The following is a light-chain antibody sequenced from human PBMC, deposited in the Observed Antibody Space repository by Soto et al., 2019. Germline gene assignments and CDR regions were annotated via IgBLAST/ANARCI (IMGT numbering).Light chain of an antibody. CDR1: SSNIGAGYD. CDR2: DNV. V-gene: IGLV1-40*01. CDR3: QSYDSSLSISV. Sequence: QLVLTQPPSVFGAPGQRVTIPCTGSSSNIGAGYDVHWYQQVPGAPPKLIIYDNVNRPSGVTDRFSGSRSGTSASLAITGLRAEDEATYHCQSYDSSLSISVFGGGTKLTVL. J-gene: IGLJ2*01.